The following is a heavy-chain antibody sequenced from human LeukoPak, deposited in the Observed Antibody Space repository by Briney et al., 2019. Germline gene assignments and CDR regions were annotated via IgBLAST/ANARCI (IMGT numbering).Heavy chain of an antibody. Sequence: PGGSLRLSCAASGFTLSSYNMNWVRQAPGKGLEWISYITTSIEIISYADSVKGRFTISRDNAKNSLYLQMDSLRDEDTAVYYCVRDHNYYFGYWGQGILVTVSA. V-gene: IGHV3-48*02. CDR3: VRDHNYYFGY. J-gene: IGHJ4*02. CDR2: ITTSIEII. CDR1: GFTLSSYN.